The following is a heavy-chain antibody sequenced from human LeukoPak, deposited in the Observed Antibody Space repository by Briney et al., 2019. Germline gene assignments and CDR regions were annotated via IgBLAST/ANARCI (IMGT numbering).Heavy chain of an antibody. CDR1: GGSFSGYY. CDR3: ARASRGIAARGLDY. J-gene: IGHJ4*02. CDR2: INHSGST. V-gene: IGHV4-34*01. D-gene: IGHD6-6*01. Sequence: SETLSLTCAVHGGSFSGYYWSWIRQPPGKGLEWIGEINHSGSTNYNPSLKSRVTISVDTSKNQFSLKLSSVTAADTAVYYCARASRGIAARGLDYWGQGTLVTVSS.